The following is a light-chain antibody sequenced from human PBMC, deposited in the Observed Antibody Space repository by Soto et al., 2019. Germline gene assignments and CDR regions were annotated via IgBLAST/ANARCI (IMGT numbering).Light chain of an antibody. Sequence: EIVMTQSPATLSVSPGERATLSCRASQSVSSNLAWHQQKPGQAPRLLIYGASTRATGVPARFSGSGSGTEFTLTISSLQSEDFAVYYCQQYGTSPWTFGQGTKVDIK. CDR1: QSVSSN. V-gene: IGKV3-15*01. CDR3: QQYGTSPWT. J-gene: IGKJ1*01. CDR2: GAS.